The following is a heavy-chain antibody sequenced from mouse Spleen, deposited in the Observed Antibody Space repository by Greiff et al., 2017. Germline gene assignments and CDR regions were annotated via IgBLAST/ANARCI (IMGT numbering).Heavy chain of an antibody. CDR2: ISSGGGNT. Sequence: EVHLVESGGGLVKLGGSLKLSCAASGFTFSSYAMSWVRQTPEKRLEWVATISSGGGNTYYPDSVKGRFTISRDNAKNTLYLQMSSLKSEDTAMYYCARHGGTRYYFDYWGQGTTLTVSS. D-gene: IGHD4-1*01. CDR1: GFTFSSYA. J-gene: IGHJ2*01. V-gene: IGHV5-9-3*01. CDR3: ARHGGTRYYFDY.